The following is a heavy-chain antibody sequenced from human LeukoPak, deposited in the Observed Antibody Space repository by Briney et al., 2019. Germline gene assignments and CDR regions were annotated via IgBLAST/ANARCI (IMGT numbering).Heavy chain of an antibody. CDR1: GGSFSGYY. V-gene: IGHV4-34*01. D-gene: IGHD6-6*01. J-gene: IGHJ5*02. CDR3: ASLGIAARQNWFDP. CDR2: INHSGST. Sequence: NTSETLSLTCAVYGGSFSGYYWSWIRQPPGKGLEWIGEINHSGSTNYNPSLKSRVTISVDTSKNQFSLKLSSVTAADTAVYYCASLGIAARQNWFDPWGQGTLVTVSS.